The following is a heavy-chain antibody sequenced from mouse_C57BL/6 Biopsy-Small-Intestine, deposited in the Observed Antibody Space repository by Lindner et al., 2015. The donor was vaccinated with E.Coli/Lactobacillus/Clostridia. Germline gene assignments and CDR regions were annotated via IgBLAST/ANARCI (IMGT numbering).Heavy chain of an antibody. Sequence: VQLQESGAELVKPGASVKISCKASGYAFSIYWMNWVKQRPGKGLEWIGQIYPGDGDTNYNGKCKGKATLTADKSSSTAYMQLSSLTSEDSAVYFCARSGDYYASFFDYWGQGTTLTVSS. V-gene: IGHV1-80*01. D-gene: IGHD1-1*01. CDR3: ARSGDYYASFFDY. CDR1: GYAFSIYW. CDR2: IYPGDGDT. J-gene: IGHJ2*01.